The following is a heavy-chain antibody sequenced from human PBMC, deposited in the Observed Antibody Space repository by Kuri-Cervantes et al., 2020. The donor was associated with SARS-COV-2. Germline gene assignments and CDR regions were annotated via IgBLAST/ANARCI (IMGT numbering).Heavy chain of an antibody. D-gene: IGHD6-13*01. CDR2: IRYDGSNK. CDR1: GFTFSSYG. CDR3: AKLFGKAAAGNRYYYYYMDV. J-gene: IGHJ6*03. Sequence: GGSLRLTCAASGFTFSSYGMHWVRQAPGKGLEWVAFIRYDGSNKYYADSVKGRFTISRDNSKNTLYLQMNSLRAEDTAVYYCAKLFGKAAAGNRYYYYYMDVWGKGTTVTVSS. V-gene: IGHV3-30*02.